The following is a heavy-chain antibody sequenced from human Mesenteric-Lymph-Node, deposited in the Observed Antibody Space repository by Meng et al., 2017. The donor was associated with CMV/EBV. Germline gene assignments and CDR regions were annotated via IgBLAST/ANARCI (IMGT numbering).Heavy chain of an antibody. V-gene: IGHV4-34*01. CDR3: ARGRRSYSNYYYYGMDV. Sequence: GSLRLSCAVYGGSFSGYYWSWIRQPPGKGLEWIGEINHSGSTNYNPSLKSRVTISVDTSKNQFSLKLSSVTAADTAVYYGARGRRSYSNYYYYGMDVWGQGTTVTVSS. CDR2: INHSGST. J-gene: IGHJ6*02. CDR1: GGSFSGYY. D-gene: IGHD2-15*01.